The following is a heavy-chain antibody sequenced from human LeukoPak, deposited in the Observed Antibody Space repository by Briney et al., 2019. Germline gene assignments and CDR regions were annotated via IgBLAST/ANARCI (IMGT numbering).Heavy chain of an antibody. V-gene: IGHV4-38-2*01. Sequence: SETLSLTCAVSGYSISSGYYWGWIRQPPGKGLEWIGSIYHSGSTYYNPSLKSRVTISVDTSKNQFSLKLSSVTAADTAVYYCARRSIDPYGSGSSTDYWGQGTLVTVSS. CDR1: GYSISSGYY. CDR3: ARRSIDPYGSGSSTDY. D-gene: IGHD3-10*01. CDR2: IYHSGST. J-gene: IGHJ4*02.